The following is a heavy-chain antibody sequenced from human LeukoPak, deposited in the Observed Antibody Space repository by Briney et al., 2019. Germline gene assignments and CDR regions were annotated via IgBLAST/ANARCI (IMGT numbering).Heavy chain of an antibody. CDR3: ARGYSNYALDY. CDR2: TYTSGST. J-gene: IGHJ4*02. CDR1: GGSISSGNYY. V-gene: IGHV4-61*02. D-gene: IGHD4-11*01. Sequence: PSETLSLTCTVSGGSISSGNYYWSWIRQPAGKGLEWIGRTYTSGSTNYNPSLKSRVTISVDTSKNQFSLKLSSVTAADTAVYYCARGYSNYALDYWGQGTLVTVSS.